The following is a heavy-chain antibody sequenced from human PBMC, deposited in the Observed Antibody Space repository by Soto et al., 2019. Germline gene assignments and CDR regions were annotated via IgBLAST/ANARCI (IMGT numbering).Heavy chain of an antibody. CDR1: GGTFSSYA. CDR2: IIPIFGTA. J-gene: IGHJ3*02. D-gene: IGHD6-19*01. CDR3: ARTENLIGAVAGHGAFDI. Sequence: ASVKVSCKASGGTFSSYAISWVRQAPGQGLEWMGGIIPIFGTANYAQKFQGRVTITADEPTSTAYMELSSLRSEDTAVYYCARTENLIGAVAGHGAFDIWGQGTMVTVSS. V-gene: IGHV1-69*13.